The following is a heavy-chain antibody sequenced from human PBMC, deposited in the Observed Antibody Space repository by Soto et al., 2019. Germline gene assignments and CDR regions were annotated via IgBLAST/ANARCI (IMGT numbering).Heavy chain of an antibody. V-gene: IGHV3-66*01. CDR1: GFTFDDYA. CDR3: ATEIVTYYYDSSGYYTDY. J-gene: IGHJ4*02. Sequence: EVQLVESGGGLVQPGRSLRLSCAASGFTFDDYAMHWVRQAPGKGLEWVSVIYSGGSTYYADSVKGRFTISRDNSKNTLYLQMNSLRAEDTAVYYCATEIVTYYYDSSGYYTDYWGQGTLVTVSS. CDR2: IYSGGST. D-gene: IGHD3-22*01.